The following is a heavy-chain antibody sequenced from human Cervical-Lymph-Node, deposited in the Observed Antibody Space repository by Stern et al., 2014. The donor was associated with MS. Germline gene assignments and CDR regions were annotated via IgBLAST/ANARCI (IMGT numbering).Heavy chain of an antibody. D-gene: IGHD2-2*01. CDR3: ARRHCSSRRCGWFDP. J-gene: IGHJ5*02. V-gene: IGHV5-51*01. CDR2: INPGDSDT. CDR1: GYSFTSYW. Sequence: EVQLVQSGAEVKKPGESLKISCKGSGYSFTSYWIGWGRQMPGKGLERMGIINPGDSDTRYSPSFQGQVTISADKSISTAYLQWSSLKASDTAMYYCARRHCSSRRCGWFDPWGQGTLVTVSS.